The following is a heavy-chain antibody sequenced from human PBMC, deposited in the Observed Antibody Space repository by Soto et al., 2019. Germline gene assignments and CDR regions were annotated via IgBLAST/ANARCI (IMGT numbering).Heavy chain of an antibody. J-gene: IGHJ6*02. CDR2: IYYSGST. D-gene: IGHD6-13*01. V-gene: IGHV4-39*01. Sequence: PSETLSLTCTVSGGSISSSSYYWGWIRQPPGKGLEWIGSIYYSGSTYYNPSLKSRVTISVDTSKNQFSLKLSSVTAADTAVYYCARHEEHSSRYFYYYYGMDVWGQGTTVTVSS. CDR3: ARHEEHSSRYFYYYYGMDV. CDR1: GGSISSSSYY.